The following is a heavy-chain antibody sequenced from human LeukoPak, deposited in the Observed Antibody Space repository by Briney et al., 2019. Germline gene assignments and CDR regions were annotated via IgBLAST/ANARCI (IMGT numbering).Heavy chain of an antibody. Sequence: SETLSLTCAVYGGSFSGYYWSWIRQPPGKGLEWIGEINHSGSINYNPSLKSRVTISVDTSKNQFSLKLSSAIAADTAVYYCARRKSDRSSWFPGISNYFDYWGQGALVTVSS. CDR1: GGSFSGYY. V-gene: IGHV4-34*01. J-gene: IGHJ4*02. CDR2: INHSGSI. CDR3: ARRKSDRSSWFPGISNYFDY. D-gene: IGHD6-13*01.